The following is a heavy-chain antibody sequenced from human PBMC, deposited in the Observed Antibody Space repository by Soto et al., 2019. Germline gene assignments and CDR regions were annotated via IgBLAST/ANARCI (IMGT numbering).Heavy chain of an antibody. D-gene: IGHD3-10*01. J-gene: IGHJ4*02. V-gene: IGHV3-21*06. CDR2: ISSSSSYI. CDR3: ERWDMAFGEGEIDY. CDR1: GFTFSSYS. Sequence: EVQLLESGGGLVKPGGSLRLSCAASGFTFSSYSMNWVRQAPGKGLEWVSSISSSSSYIYYAYSVKGRFTIFRDNAKNSMYLQEKGMSAEGTAVYYCERWDMAFGEGEIDYWGQGTLVTVSS.